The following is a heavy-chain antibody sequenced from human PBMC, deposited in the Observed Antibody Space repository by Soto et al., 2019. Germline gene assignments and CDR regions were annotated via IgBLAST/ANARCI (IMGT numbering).Heavy chain of an antibody. CDR1: GFTVSRNY. CDR2: IYSDGSK. D-gene: IGHD6-19*01. CDR3: AKEIESGWYYNYYCMDF. J-gene: IGHJ6*02. Sequence: GGSLRLSCAASGFTVSRNYMSWVCQAPGKGLEWVSVIYSDGSKYYADPVKGRFTISGDNSKTTLYLQMNILRAEDTAVYYCAKEIESGWYYNYYCMDFWGQGTTVTVSS. V-gene: IGHV3-53*01.